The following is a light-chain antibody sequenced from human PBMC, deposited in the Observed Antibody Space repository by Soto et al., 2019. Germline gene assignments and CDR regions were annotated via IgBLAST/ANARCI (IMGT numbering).Light chain of an antibody. J-gene: IGKJ1*01. V-gene: IGKV1-5*03. Sequence: DIHMTQSPSTLSASVIDRVTITCLASQSISSWLAWYQQRPGKAPNLLIHKASHLESGVPSRFSGSGSGTEFTLTISSLQPGDFATYYCQHYNTYPWTFGQGTKVDIK. CDR1: QSISSW. CDR3: QHYNTYPWT. CDR2: KAS.